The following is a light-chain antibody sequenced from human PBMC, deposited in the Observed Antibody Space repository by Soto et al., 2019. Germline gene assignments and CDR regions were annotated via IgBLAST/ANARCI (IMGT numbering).Light chain of an antibody. J-gene: IGKJ1*01. CDR2: AVS. CDR3: QQSYSTPWT. V-gene: IGKV1-39*01. Sequence: DIEMTQSPSSLPASVGDRVTITCRASQSISKFLSWYQKRPGKAPKVLIYAVSTLQSGVPSRFSGSGSGTDFTLTISSLQPEDFATYYCQQSYSTPWTFGQGTKVDIK. CDR1: QSISKF.